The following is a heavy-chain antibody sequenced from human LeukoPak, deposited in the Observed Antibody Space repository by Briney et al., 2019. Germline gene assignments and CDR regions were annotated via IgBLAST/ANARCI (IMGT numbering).Heavy chain of an antibody. CDR2: IYYSGST. CDR3: ARSANIVVVVAAIRAFDI. D-gene: IGHD2-15*01. CDR1: GGSISSSSYY. J-gene: IGHJ3*02. Sequence: SETLSLTCTVSGGSISSSSYYWGWIRQPPGKGLEWIGSIYYSGSTYYNPSLKSRVTISVDTSKNQFSLKLSSVTAADTAVYYCARSANIVVVVAAIRAFDIWGQGTMVTVSS. V-gene: IGHV4-39*07.